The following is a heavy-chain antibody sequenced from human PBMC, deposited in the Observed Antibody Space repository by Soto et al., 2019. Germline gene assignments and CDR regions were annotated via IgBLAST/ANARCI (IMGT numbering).Heavy chain of an antibody. CDR1: GGSFSGYY. J-gene: IGHJ1*01. D-gene: IGHD1-26*01. V-gene: IGHV4-34*01. CDR3: AGAVVGATDKFAAEYFQH. CDR2: INHSGST. Sequence: PSETLSLTCAVYGGSFSGYYWSWIRQPPGKGLEWIGEINHSGSTNYNPSLKSRVTISVDTSKNQFSLKLSSVTAADTAVYYCAGAVVGATDKFAAEYFQHWGQGTLVTVSS.